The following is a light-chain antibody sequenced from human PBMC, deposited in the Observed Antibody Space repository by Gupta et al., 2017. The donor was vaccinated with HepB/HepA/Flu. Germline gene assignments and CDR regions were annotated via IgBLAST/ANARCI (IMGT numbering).Light chain of an antibody. CDR1: SSDVGSYNL. J-gene: IGLJ1*01. Sequence: QSALTQPASVSGSPGQSITISCTGTSSDVGSYNLVSWYQQHPGKAPKLMIYEVSKRPSGVANRFSGSKSGNTASLTITGLQAEDEADYYCCSYAGSSNLYVFGTGTKVTGL. CDR3: CSYAGSSNLYV. CDR2: EVS. V-gene: IGLV2-23*02.